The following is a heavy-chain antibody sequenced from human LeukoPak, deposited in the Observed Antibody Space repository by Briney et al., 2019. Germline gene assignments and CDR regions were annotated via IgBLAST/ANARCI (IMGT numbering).Heavy chain of an antibody. J-gene: IGHJ5*02. Sequence: GASVKVSCKASGYTFTGYYMHWVRQAPGQGLEWMGWINPNSGGTNYAQKFQGRVTMTRDTSISTAYMELSRLRSDDTAVYYCARPASPYQTGVLLWFGDRNRYWFDPWGQGTLVTVSS. CDR3: ARPASPYQTGVLLWFGDRNRYWFDP. CDR1: GYTFTGYY. V-gene: IGHV1-2*02. CDR2: INPNSGGT. D-gene: IGHD3-10*01.